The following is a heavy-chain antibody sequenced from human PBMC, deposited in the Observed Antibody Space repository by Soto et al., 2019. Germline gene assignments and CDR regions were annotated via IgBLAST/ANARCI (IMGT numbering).Heavy chain of an antibody. D-gene: IGHD1-26*01. Sequence: ETLSLTCTVSGGSISSSNYYWAWIRQPPGKGLEWIGNIYYTEGTYYNPSLKSRVTISVDTSKNQVSLKLFSVTAADTAIYYCVSAAKWELLFDYWGQGTLVTVSS. CDR3: VSAAKWELLFDY. J-gene: IGHJ4*02. CDR2: IYYTEGT. V-gene: IGHV4-39*01. CDR1: GGSISSSNYY.